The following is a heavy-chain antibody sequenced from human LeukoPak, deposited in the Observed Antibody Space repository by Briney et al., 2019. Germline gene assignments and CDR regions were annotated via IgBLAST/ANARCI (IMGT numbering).Heavy chain of an antibody. CDR2: VYPTDSDT. Sequence: GESLKISCKGSGYTFTDHWIGWVRQLPGKGLEWMAIVYPTDSDTRYNPSLQGQVTISADRSITTAYLQWNSLKASDTAVYYCARFALTEHYFDYWGLGTLVTVSS. J-gene: IGHJ4*02. CDR1: GYTFTDHW. V-gene: IGHV5-51*01. CDR3: ARFALTEHYFDY. D-gene: IGHD1-26*01.